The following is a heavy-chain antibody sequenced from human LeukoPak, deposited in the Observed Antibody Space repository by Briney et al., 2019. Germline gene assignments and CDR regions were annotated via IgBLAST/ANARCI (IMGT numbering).Heavy chain of an antibody. D-gene: IGHD3-16*01. Sequence: ASVTVSCKASGYTFTSYYMHWVRQAPGQGLEWMGIINPSGGSTSYAQKFQGRVTMTRDTSTSTVYMELSSLRSEDTAVYYCARDLGELGSRNYYYGMDVWGQGTTVTVSS. CDR3: ARDLGELGSRNYYYGMDV. J-gene: IGHJ6*02. CDR1: GYTFTSYY. V-gene: IGHV1-46*01. CDR2: INPSGGST.